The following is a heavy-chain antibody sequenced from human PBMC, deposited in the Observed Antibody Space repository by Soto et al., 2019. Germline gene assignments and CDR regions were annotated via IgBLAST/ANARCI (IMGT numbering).Heavy chain of an antibody. J-gene: IGHJ4*02. CDR1: GYTFTSYD. CDR3: ARAPSYYDFWSGYPPSPDY. CDR2: MNPNSGNT. Sequence: ASVKVSCKASGYTFTSYDINWVRQATGQGLEWMGWMNPNSGNTGYAQKFQGRVTMTRSTSISTAYMELSSLRSEDTAVYYCARAPSYYDFWSGYPPSPDYWGQGTLVTVSS. V-gene: IGHV1-8*01. D-gene: IGHD3-3*01.